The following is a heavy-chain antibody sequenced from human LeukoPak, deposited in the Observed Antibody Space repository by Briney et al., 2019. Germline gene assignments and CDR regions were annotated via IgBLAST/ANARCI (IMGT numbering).Heavy chain of an antibody. CDR3: ARTPRQLSLFDY. V-gene: IGHV4-59*01. D-gene: IGHD5-18*01. J-gene: IGHJ4*02. CDR1: GGSISSYY. Sequence: RSSETLSLTCTVSGGSISSYYWSWIRQPPGKGLEWIGYTFNSGSTHYYNPSLKSRVTISVDTSKNQFSLKLTSVTAADTAVYYCARTPRQLSLFDYWGQGTLVTVSS. CDR2: TFNSGSTH.